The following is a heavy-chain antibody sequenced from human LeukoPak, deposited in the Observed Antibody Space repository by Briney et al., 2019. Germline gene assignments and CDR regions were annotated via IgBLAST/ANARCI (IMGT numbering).Heavy chain of an antibody. CDR2: INPSGGST. D-gene: IGHD3-22*01. CDR3: STRYDSSGYHLPAYYYYGMDV. CDR1: GYTFTSYY. Sequence: ASVKVSRKASGYTFTSYYMHWVRQAPGQGLEWMGIINPSGGSTSYAQKFQGRVTMTRDTSTSTVYMELSSLRSEDTAVYYCSTRYDSSGYHLPAYYYYGMDVWGQGTTVTVSS. V-gene: IGHV1-46*01. J-gene: IGHJ6*02.